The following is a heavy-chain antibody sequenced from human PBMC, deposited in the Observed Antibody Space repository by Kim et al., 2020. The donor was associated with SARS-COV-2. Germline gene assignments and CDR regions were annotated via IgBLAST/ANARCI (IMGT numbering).Heavy chain of an antibody. J-gene: IGHJ5*02. D-gene: IGHD3-10*01. CDR3: ARAQDYYGSGSSNWFDP. V-gene: IGHV1-69*04. CDR2: IIPILGIA. Sequence: SVTVSCKASGGTFSSYAISWVRQAPGQGLEWMGRIIPILGIANYAQKFQGRVTITADKSTSTAYMELSSLRSEDTAVYYCARAQDYYGSGSSNWFDPWGQGTLVTVSS. CDR1: GGTFSSYA.